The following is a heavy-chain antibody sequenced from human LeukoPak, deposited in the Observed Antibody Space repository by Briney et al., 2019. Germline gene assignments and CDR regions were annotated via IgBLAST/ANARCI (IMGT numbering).Heavy chain of an antibody. CDR2: ISSSGSTI. D-gene: IGHD6-19*01. V-gene: IGHV3-48*03. J-gene: IGHJ4*02. Sequence: GGSLGLSCAASGFTFSSYEMNWVRQAPGKGLEWVSYISSSGSTIYYADSVKGRFTISRDNAKNSLYLQMNSLRAEDTAVYYCARGGYSSGWSYFDYWGQGTLVTVSS. CDR3: ARGGYSSGWSYFDY. CDR1: GFTFSSYE.